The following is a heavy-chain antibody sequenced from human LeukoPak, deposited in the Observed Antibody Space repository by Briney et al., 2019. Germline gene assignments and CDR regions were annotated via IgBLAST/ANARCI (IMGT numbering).Heavy chain of an antibody. CDR2: ISAYNGNT. Sequence: AAVKVSCQASGYTFTSYGISWVRQAPGQGLEGMGWISAYNGNTNHAQKLQGRVTMTTDTSTSTAYMELRSLRSDDTAVYYCARDTIVVGTNYFDYWGQGTLVTVSS. V-gene: IGHV1-18*01. CDR3: ARDTIVVGTNYFDY. CDR1: GYTFTSYG. J-gene: IGHJ4*02. D-gene: IGHD2-2*01.